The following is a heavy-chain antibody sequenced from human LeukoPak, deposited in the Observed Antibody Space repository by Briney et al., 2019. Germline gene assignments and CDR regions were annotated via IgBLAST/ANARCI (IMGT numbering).Heavy chain of an antibody. Sequence: ASVKVSCKASGYTLSEYGIGWVRQAPGQGLERVGWITTYNGEKIYSQKFQGRVTMTTDTSSGTYYMELRNLRSDDTAIYYCARDCSNGVCYPRDYWGQGTLVIVSS. CDR2: ITTYNGEK. CDR3: ARDCSNGVCYPRDY. CDR1: GYTLSEYG. D-gene: IGHD2-8*01. V-gene: IGHV1-18*01. J-gene: IGHJ4*02.